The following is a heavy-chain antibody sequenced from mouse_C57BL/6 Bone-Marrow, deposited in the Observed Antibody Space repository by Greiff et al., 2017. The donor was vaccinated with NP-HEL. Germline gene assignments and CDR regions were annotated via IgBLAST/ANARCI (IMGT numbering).Heavy chain of an antibody. CDR3: TLGEYDEYFDV. Sequence: VQLQQSGAELVRPGASVKLSCTASGFNIKDDYMHWVKQRPEQGLEWIGWIDPENGDSEYASKFQGKATITADTSSNTAYLQLSSLTSEDTAVYYCTLGEYDEYFDVWGTGTTVTVSS. J-gene: IGHJ1*03. CDR1: GFNIKDDY. D-gene: IGHD2-14*01. V-gene: IGHV14-4*01. CDR2: IDPENGDS.